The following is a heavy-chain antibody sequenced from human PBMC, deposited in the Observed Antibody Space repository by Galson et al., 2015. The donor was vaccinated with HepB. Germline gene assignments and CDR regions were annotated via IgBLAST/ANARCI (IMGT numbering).Heavy chain of an antibody. CDR2: INSDGSST. Sequence: SLRLSCAASGFTFSSYWMHWVRHAPGKGLVWVSRINSDGSSTSYADSVKGRFTISRDNAKNTLYLQMNSLRAEDTAVYYCARDRGLDGDYYFDYWGQGTLVTVSS. CDR3: ARDRGLDGDYYFDY. V-gene: IGHV3-74*01. CDR1: GFTFSSYW. D-gene: IGHD4-17*01. J-gene: IGHJ4*02.